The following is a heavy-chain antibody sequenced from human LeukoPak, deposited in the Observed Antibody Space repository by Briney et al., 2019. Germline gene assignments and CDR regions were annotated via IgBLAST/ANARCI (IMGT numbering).Heavy chain of an antibody. CDR2: INPNSGGT. CDR1: GYTFTGYY. Sequence: GASVKVSCKASGYTFTGYYMHWVRQAPGQGLEWMGWINPNSGGTNYAQKFQGRVTMTRDTSISTAYMELSRLRSDDTAVYYCARAWLRLNPSFDYWGQGTLVTVSS. J-gene: IGHJ4*02. D-gene: IGHD5-12*01. CDR3: ARAWLRLNPSFDY. V-gene: IGHV1-2*02.